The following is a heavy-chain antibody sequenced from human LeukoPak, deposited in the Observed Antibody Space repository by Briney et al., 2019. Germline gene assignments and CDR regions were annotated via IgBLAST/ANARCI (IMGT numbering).Heavy chain of an antibody. CDR1: GFTFSNYG. V-gene: IGHV3-23*01. Sequence: GGTLRLSCAASGFTFSNYGMGWVRQTPGKGLEWLSIVSDSGANTYYADSVKGRFTISRDNSRDRIYLQMNSLRTDDTAVYYCARLQPLVIPAAKLGFDYWGRGTLVTVSS. J-gene: IGHJ4*02. D-gene: IGHD2-2*01. CDR3: ARLQPLVIPAAKLGFDY. CDR2: VSDSGANT.